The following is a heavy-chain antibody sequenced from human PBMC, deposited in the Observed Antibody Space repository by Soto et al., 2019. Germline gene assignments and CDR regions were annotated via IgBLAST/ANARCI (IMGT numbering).Heavy chain of an antibody. CDR3: ARGNIVVVVAATTQFDY. J-gene: IGHJ4*02. V-gene: IGHV4-34*01. Sequence: QVQLQQWGAGLLKPSETLSLTCAVYGGSFSGYYWSWIRQPPGKGLEWIGEINHSGSTNYNPSLKSRVTISVDTAKYQFSLKLSAVTAADTAVYYCARGNIVVVVAATTQFDYWGQGTLVTVSS. D-gene: IGHD2-15*01. CDR1: GGSFSGYY. CDR2: INHSGST.